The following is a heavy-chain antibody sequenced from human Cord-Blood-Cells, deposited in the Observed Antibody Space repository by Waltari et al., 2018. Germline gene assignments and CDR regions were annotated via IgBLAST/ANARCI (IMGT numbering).Heavy chain of an antibody. V-gene: IGHV1-69*06. CDR1: GGTFSSYA. J-gene: IGHJ4*02. CDR2: IIPSFGTA. CDR3: ARRGVWAAYFDY. Sequence: QVQLVQSGAEVKKPGSSVKVSCKASGGTFSSYAISWVRQAPGQGLEWMGGIIPSFGTASYAQKVQGRVTITADKSTSTAYMGLSSLRSEDTAVYYCARRGVWAAYFDYWGQGTLVTVSS. D-gene: IGHD3-16*01.